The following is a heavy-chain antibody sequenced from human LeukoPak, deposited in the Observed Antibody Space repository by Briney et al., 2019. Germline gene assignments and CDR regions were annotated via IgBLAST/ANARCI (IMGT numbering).Heavy chain of an antibody. CDR1: GGTFSSYT. Sequence: ASVKVSCKASGGTFSSYTISWVRQAPGQGLEWMGRIIPILGIANYAQKFQGRVMITADKSTSTAYMELSSLRSEDTAVYYCARDLGIAVAGFDYWGQGTLVTVSS. CDR3: ARDLGIAVAGFDY. V-gene: IGHV1-69*04. CDR2: IIPILGIA. J-gene: IGHJ4*02. D-gene: IGHD6-19*01.